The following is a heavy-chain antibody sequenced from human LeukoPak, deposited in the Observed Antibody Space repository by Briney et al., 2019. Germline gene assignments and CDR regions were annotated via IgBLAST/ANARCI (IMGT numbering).Heavy chain of an antibody. CDR3: AKDGPDIVVVPAANYFDY. CDR1: GFTFSGFV. CDR2: ISGSGGST. Sequence: GGSLRLSCVTSGFTFSGFVMSWVRQAPGKGLEWVSAISGSGGSTYYADSVKGRFTISRDNSKNTLYLQMNSLRAEDTAVYYCAKDGPDIVVVPAANYFDYWGQGTLVTVSS. V-gene: IGHV3-23*01. D-gene: IGHD2-2*01. J-gene: IGHJ4*02.